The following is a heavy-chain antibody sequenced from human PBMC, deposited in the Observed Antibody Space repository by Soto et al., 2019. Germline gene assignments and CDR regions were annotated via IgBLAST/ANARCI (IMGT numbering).Heavy chain of an antibody. V-gene: IGHV4-34*01. Sequence: SETLSLTCAVYVGSFSGYYWSWIRQPPGKGLEWIGEINHSGSTNYNPSLKSRVTISADTSKNQFSLKLSSVTAADTAVYYCARRGLPPTQSIAARSPLDYWGQGTLVTVSS. CDR2: INHSGST. J-gene: IGHJ4*02. CDR1: VGSFSGYY. CDR3: ARRGLPPTQSIAARSPLDY. D-gene: IGHD6-6*01.